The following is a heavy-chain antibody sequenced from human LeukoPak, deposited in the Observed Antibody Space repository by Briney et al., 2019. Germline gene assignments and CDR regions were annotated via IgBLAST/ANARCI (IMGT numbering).Heavy chain of an antibody. CDR3: ATGGTMVQSNVFDI. V-gene: IGHV1-24*01. CDR2: FDPESGET. D-gene: IGHD3-10*01. CDR1: GYTLSESS. J-gene: IGHJ3*02. Sequence: ASVKVSCKVSGYTLSESSMQWVRQAPGKGLEWMGGFDPESGETIYTQKFQGRVTVTEDTYTETAYMELSSLTSEDTAVYYCATGGTMVQSNVFDIWGQGTMVTVSP.